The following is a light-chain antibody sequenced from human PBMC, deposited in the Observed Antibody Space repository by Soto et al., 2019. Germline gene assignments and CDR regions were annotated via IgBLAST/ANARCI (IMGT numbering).Light chain of an antibody. J-gene: IGLJ2*01. CDR2: DVT. CDR1: NSDVGGYYF. Sequence: QSALTQPRSVSGSPGQSVTISCTGTNSDVGGYYFVSWYQQHPGKAPKVMIYDVTKRPSGVPDRFSGSKSGNTASLTISGLQAEDEADYYCCSYAGTYTLLFGGGTKLTVL. V-gene: IGLV2-11*01. CDR3: CSYAGTYTLL.